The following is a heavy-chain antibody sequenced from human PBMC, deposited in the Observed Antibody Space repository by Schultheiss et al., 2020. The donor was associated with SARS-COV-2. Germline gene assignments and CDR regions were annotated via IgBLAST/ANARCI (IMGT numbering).Heavy chain of an antibody. CDR1: GYSISSGYY. Sequence: SQTLSLTCAVSGYSISSGYYWGWIRQPPGKGLEWIGSIYHSGSTYYNPSLKSRVTISVDTSKNQFSLKLSSVTAADTAVYYCARVVGYCSGGSCYSSYYYYGMDVWGQGTTVTVSS. D-gene: IGHD2-15*01. V-gene: IGHV4-38-2*01. CDR3: ARVVGYCSGGSCYSSYYYYGMDV. CDR2: IYHSGST. J-gene: IGHJ6*02.